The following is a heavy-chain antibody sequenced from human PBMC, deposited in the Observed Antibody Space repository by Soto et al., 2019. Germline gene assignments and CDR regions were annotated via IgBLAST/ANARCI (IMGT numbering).Heavy chain of an antibody. D-gene: IGHD2-21*02. CDR2: VAASGVNI. Sequence: EVKLLESGGGLVQPGGSLRLSCAASGFAFNTYAMTWVRRAPGGGLEWVSSVAASGVNIFYADSVKGRFTVSRDNSKNTVVLQMNSLKSDDTALYFCAPLWRDGDCEVYWGQGTPVIVSP. V-gene: IGHV3-23*01. J-gene: IGHJ4*02. CDR1: GFAFNTYA. CDR3: APLWRDGDCEVY.